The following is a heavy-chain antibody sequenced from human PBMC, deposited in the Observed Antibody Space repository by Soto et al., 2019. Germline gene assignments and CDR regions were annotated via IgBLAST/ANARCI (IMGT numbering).Heavy chain of an antibody. Sequence: ASVKVSCKASGGTFSSYAISWVRQAPGQGLEWMGGIIPIFGTANYAQKFQGRVTITADESTSTAYMELSSLRSEDTAVYYCARDPTRAYYYGSGSSPFMFGMDVWGQGTTVTVSS. D-gene: IGHD3-10*01. CDR1: GGTFSSYA. V-gene: IGHV1-69*13. J-gene: IGHJ6*02. CDR3: ARDPTRAYYYGSGSSPFMFGMDV. CDR2: IIPIFGTA.